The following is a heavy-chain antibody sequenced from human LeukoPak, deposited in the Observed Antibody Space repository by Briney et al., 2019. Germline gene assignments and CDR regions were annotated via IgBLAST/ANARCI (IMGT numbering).Heavy chain of an antibody. CDR1: GFTFSSYS. CDR2: ISSSSSYI. J-gene: IGHJ4*02. D-gene: IGHD3-22*01. CDR3: ARDELTYYYDSSGYDY. V-gene: IGHV3-21*01. Sequence: GGSLRLSCAASGFTFSSYSMNWVRQAPGKGLEWVSSISSSSSYIYYADSVKGRFTISRDNAKNSLYLQMNSLRAEDTAVYYCARDELTYYYDSSGYDYWGQGTLVTVSS.